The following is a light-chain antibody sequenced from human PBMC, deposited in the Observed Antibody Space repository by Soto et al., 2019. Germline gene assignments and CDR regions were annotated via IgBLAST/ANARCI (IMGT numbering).Light chain of an antibody. CDR2: DAS. CDR3: QQYNSCPRT. J-gene: IGKJ1*01. V-gene: IGKV1-5*01. Sequence: DIQMTQSPTTLSASIGDKVTITCRATQSISSWLAWYQHKPGEAPKLLIYDASDLETGVPLRFSGRGSETEFTLTINGLQPDDFATYYCQQYNSCPRTFGQGTKVDIK. CDR1: QSISSW.